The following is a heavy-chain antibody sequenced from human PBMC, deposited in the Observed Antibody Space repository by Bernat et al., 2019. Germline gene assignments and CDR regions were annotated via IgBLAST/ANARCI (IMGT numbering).Heavy chain of an antibody. Sequence: QVQLVESGGGVVQPGRSLRLSCAASGFTFSSYGMHWVRQAPGKGLEWVAVIWYDGSNKYYADSVKGRFSIARDNSKNTLYLKMNSLRAEDTAVYYCAREGHYLLYYYYGMDVWGQGTTVTVSS. CDR1: GFTFSSYG. J-gene: IGHJ6*02. CDR3: AREGHYLLYYYYGMDV. V-gene: IGHV3-33*01. CDR2: IWYDGSNK. D-gene: IGHD3-16*01.